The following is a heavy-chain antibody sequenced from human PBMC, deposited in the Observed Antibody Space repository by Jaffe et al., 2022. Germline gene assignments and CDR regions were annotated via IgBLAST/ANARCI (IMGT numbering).Heavy chain of an antibody. CDR2: IYHSGST. V-gene: IGHV4-38-2*01. J-gene: IGHJ4*02. CDR1: GYSISSGYY. CDR3: ARRLPVYSSSWYYFDY. D-gene: IGHD6-13*01. Sequence: QVQLQESGPGLVKPSETLSLTCAVSGYSISSGYYWGWIRQPPGKGLEWIGSIYHSGSTYYNPSLKSRVTISVDTSKNQFSLKLSSVTAADTAVYYCARRLPVYSSSWYYFDYWGQGTLVTVSS.